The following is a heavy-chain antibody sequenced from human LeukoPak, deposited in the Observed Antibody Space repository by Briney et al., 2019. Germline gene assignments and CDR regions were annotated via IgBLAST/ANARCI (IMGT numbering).Heavy chain of an antibody. CDR3: ARDGESLDY. V-gene: IGHV3-74*01. J-gene: IGHJ4*02. CDR1: GFTLRNYW. CDR2: ISGDGSVT. Sequence: GGSLRLSCTASGFTLRNYWMHWVRQVPGKRLVWVSRISGDGSVTNYADSVQGRFTISRDNAKNILYLQMNSLRAEDTAVYYCARDGESLDYWGQGTLVTVSS.